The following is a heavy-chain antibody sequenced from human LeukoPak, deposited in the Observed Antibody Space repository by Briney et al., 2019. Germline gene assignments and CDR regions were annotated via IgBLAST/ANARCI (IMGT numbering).Heavy chain of an antibody. D-gene: IGHD3-10*01. CDR1: GFTFSSYS. V-gene: IGHV3-49*04. CDR3: TRDGYYYGSGSHTTFDY. Sequence: GGSLRLSCAASGFTFSSYSMNWVRQAPGKGLEWVGFIRSKAYGGTTEYAASVKGRFTISRDDSKSIAYLQMNSLKTEDTAVYYCTRDGYYYGSGSHTTFDYWGQGTLVTVSS. CDR2: IRSKAYGGTT. J-gene: IGHJ4*02.